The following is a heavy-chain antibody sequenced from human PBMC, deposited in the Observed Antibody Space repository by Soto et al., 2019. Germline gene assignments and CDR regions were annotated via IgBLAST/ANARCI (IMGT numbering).Heavy chain of an antibody. J-gene: IGHJ5*02. CDR2: FDPEDGET. CDR3: ATDLGWFDP. Sequence: ASEKVSRKVSGYSLTELSMHWVRQAPGKGLEWMGGFDPEDGETIYAQKFQGRVTMTEDTSTDTAYMELSSLRSEDKAVYYRATDLGWFDPWGQGTLVSVSS. CDR1: GYSLTELS. V-gene: IGHV1-24*01.